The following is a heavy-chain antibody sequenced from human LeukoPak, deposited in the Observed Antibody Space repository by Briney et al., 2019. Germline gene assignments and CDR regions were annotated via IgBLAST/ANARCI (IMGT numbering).Heavy chain of an antibody. D-gene: IGHD6-13*01. CDR2: ISWSSGSI. V-gene: IGHV3-9*01. CDR1: GFTFDDYA. Sequence: GGSLRLSCAASGFTFDDYAMRWVRQAPGKGLEWVSGISWSSGSIGYADSVRGRFTISRENAKNSLYLQMNSPRAEDTALCYCAKDVVAAGVGYYYGMDVWGQGTTVTVSS. CDR3: AKDVVAAGVGYYYGMDV. J-gene: IGHJ6*02.